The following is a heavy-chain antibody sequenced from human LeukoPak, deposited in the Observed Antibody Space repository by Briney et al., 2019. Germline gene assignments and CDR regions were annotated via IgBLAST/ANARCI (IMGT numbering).Heavy chain of an antibody. V-gene: IGHV3-23*01. J-gene: IGHJ4*02. CDR1: GFTFSYYA. CDR2: ISGSGDNT. CDR3: AKDPGLLWFGELSSYFDY. Sequence: PGGSLRLSCAASGFTFSYYAMSWVRQAPGKGLEWVSAISGSGDNTYYADSVKGRFTISRDNSKSTLYLQMNSLRAEDTAVYYCAKDPGLLWFGELSSYFDYWGQGTLVTVSS. D-gene: IGHD3-10*01.